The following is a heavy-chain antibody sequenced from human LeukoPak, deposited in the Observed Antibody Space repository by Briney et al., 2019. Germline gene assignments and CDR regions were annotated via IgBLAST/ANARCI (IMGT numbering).Heavy chain of an antibody. CDR1: GYTFTGYY. CDR2: INPNSGGA. J-gene: IGHJ4*02. V-gene: IGHV1-2*02. D-gene: IGHD2-2*01. CDR3: ARGVKDIVVVPAIDY. Sequence: ASVKVSCKASGYTFTGYYMHWVRQAPGQGLEWMGWINPNSGGANYAQKFQGRVTMTRDTSISTAYMELSRLRSDDTAVYYCARGVKDIVVVPAIDYWGQGTLVTVSS.